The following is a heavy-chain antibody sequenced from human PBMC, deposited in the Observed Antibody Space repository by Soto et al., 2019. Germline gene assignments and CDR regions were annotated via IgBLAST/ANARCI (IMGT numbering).Heavy chain of an antibody. V-gene: IGHV1-3*01. D-gene: IGHD6-13*01. J-gene: IGHJ4*02. CDR3: ASRPGMDTGPFDF. Sequence: QVHLVQSGAEVREPGASAKISCKASGFTFTTHPIHWVRQAPDQRLEWMGWINPGNGYSDYSQKFQGRVTFTMDTSANTAYMELNSLRAEDTALDYCASRPGMDTGPFDFWGQGTLVTVSS. CDR2: INPGNGYS. CDR1: GFTFTTHP.